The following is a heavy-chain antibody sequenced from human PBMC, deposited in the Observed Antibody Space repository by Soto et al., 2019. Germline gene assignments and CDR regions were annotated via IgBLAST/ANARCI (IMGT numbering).Heavy chain of an antibody. J-gene: IGHJ3*02. CDR3: AREASYDAFDI. Sequence: QVQLVQSGAEVKKPGSSVKVSCKTSGGTFSSDTFSWVRQAPGQGLEWVGRVIPILGMANNAQNFEGRVTFTSDKYTNTAYMELTTLRSEHTSIYYCAREASYDAFDIWGQGTLVTVSS. CDR2: VIPILGMA. V-gene: IGHV1-69*08. CDR1: GGTFSSDT.